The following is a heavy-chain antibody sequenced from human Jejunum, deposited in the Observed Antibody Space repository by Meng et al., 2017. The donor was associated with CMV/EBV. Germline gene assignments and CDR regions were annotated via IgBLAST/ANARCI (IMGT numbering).Heavy chain of an antibody. J-gene: IGHJ4*02. CDR3: ARDRYGGTDY. CDR2: IKPDGSET. V-gene: IGHV3-7*01. CDR1: GFSFSTYW. D-gene: IGHD4-23*01. Sequence: SCAVSGFSFSTYWMSWVRQAPGKGLEWVTNIKPDGSETYYVDSVKGRLTISRDNAKNSLYLQMNSLRAEDTGVYFCARDRYGGTDYWGQGTLVTVSS.